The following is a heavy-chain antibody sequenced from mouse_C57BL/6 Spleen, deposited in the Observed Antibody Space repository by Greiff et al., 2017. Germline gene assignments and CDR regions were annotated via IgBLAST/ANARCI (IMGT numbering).Heavy chain of an antibody. V-gene: IGHV5-9*01. Sequence: EVQRVESGGGLVKPGGSLKLSCAASGFTFSSYTMSWVRQTPEKRLEWVATISGGGGNTYYPDSVKGRFTISRDNAKNTLYLQMSSLRSEDTALYYCARELGRDYWGQGTTLTVSS. CDR1: GFTFSSYT. CDR3: ARELGRDY. CDR2: ISGGGGNT. J-gene: IGHJ2*01. D-gene: IGHD4-1*01.